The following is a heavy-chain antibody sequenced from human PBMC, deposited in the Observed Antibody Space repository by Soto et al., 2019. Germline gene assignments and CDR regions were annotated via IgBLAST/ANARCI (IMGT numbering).Heavy chain of an antibody. CDR1: GFSFSSYV. CDR3: AKMALERSSNTSEEVAL. J-gene: IGHJ4*02. V-gene: IGHV3-30*18. Sequence: QVQLVESGGGVVQPGRSLRLSCTASGFSFSSYVMRWVRQAAGKGLEWVALISNDGSYKYYADSVKGRFTISRDNSKTPVQLQRRSLTSADTGGDLCAKMALERSSNTSEEVALGGQGTVATVSS. D-gene: IGHD6-6*01. CDR2: ISNDGSYK.